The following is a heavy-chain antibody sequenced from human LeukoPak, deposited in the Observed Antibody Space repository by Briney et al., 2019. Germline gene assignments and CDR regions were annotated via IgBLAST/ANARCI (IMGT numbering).Heavy chain of an antibody. J-gene: IGHJ4*02. CDR2: IGGDGTTT. D-gene: IGHD6-19*01. CDR3: ASSIVVPGHY. V-gene: IGHV3-74*01. CDR1: GFTFSSYW. Sequence: GGSLRLSCTASGFTFSSYWMHWVRQAPGKGLVWVSHIGGDGTTTGYADSVKGRFTISRDNAKNTLYLQMNSLRAEDTAVYYCASSIVVPGHYWGQGTLVTVSS.